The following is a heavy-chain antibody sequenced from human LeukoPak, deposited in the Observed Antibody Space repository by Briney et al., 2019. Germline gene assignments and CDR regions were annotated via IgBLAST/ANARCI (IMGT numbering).Heavy chain of an antibody. D-gene: IGHD3-10*02. CDR3: AELGITMIGGV. CDR1: GFTFSAYE. V-gene: IGHV3-48*03. J-gene: IGHJ6*04. Sequence: PGGSLRLSCAASGFTFSAYEMNWVRQAPGKGLEWVSYISSSGSTIYYADSVKGRFTISRDNAKNSLYLQMNSLRAEDTAVYYCAELGITMIGGVWGKGTTVTISS. CDR2: ISSSGSTI.